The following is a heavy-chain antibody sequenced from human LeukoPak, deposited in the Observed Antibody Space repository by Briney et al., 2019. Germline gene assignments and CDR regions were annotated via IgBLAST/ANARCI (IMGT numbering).Heavy chain of an antibody. J-gene: IGHJ4*02. Sequence: SQTLSLTCAISGYSVSSNSAAWKWIRQSPSRGLEWLGRTYYRSKWYNDYAVSVKSRITINPDTSKNHFSLQLNSVPPEDTAVYYCASATLAAAGFFDSWGQGPLVTVSS. CDR2: TYYRSKWYN. CDR1: GYSVSSNSAA. D-gene: IGHD6-25*01. CDR3: ASATLAAAGFFDS. V-gene: IGHV6-1*01.